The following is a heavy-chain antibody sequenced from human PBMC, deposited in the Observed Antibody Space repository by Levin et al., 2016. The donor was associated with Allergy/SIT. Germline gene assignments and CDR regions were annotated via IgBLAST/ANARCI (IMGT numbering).Heavy chain of an antibody. CDR3: ARSVAGTYYYYYYGMDV. CDR2: INPNSGGT. V-gene: IGHV1-2*04. J-gene: IGHJ6*02. D-gene: IGHD6-19*01. CDR1: GYTFTGYY. Sequence: ASVKVSCKASGYTFTGYYMHWVRQAPGQGLEWMGWINPNSGGTNYAQKFQGWVTMTRDTSISTAYMELSRLRSDDTAVYYCARSVAGTYYYYYYGMDVWGQGTTVTVSS.